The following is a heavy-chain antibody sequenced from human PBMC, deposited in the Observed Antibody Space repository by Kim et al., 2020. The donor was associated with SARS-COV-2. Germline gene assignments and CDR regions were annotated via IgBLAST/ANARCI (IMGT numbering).Heavy chain of an antibody. V-gene: IGHV3-30-3*01. D-gene: IGHD1-26*01. CDR1: GFTFSSYA. CDR2: ISYDGSNK. Sequence: GGSLRLSCAASGFTFSSYAMHWVRQAPGKGLEWVAVISYDGSNKYYADSVKGRFTISRDNSKNTLYLQMNSLRAEDTAVYYCARDHRNHWELLVFDHDHWLEYFQHWGQGTLVTISS. J-gene: IGHJ1*01. CDR3: ARDHRNHWELLVFDHDHWLEYFQH.